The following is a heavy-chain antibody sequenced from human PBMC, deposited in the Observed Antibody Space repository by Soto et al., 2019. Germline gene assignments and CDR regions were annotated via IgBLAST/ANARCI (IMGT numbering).Heavy chain of an antibody. V-gene: IGHV5-10-1*01. D-gene: IGHD2-2*01. CDR1: GYSFTSYW. J-gene: IGHJ6*02. CDR3: ARVHCSSTSCNFEDYYYYGMDV. CDR2: IDPGDSYT. Sequence: PGESLKISCKGSGYSFTSYWISWVRQMPGKGLEWMGRIDPGDSYTNYSPSFRGHVTISADKSISTAYLQWSSLKASDTAMYYCARVHCSSTSCNFEDYYYYGMDVWGPGTTVTVYS.